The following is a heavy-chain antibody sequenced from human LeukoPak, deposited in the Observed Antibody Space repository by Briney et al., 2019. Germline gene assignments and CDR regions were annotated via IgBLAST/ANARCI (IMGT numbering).Heavy chain of an antibody. CDR1: GYTFTGYY. Sequence: ASVKVSCKASGYTFTGYYIHWVRQAPGHGLEWMGWIDPNSGGTNYAQKFQGRVTMTRDPSISTAYMELSRLTSDDTAVYYCARDHFDFWSGYSATYFDYWGQGTLVTVSS. J-gene: IGHJ4*02. CDR2: IDPNSGGT. V-gene: IGHV1-2*02. D-gene: IGHD3-3*01. CDR3: ARDHFDFWSGYSATYFDY.